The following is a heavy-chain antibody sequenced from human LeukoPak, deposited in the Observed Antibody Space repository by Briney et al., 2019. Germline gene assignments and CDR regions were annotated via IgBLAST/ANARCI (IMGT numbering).Heavy chain of an antibody. V-gene: IGHV6-1*01. CDR1: GDSISSNSS. Sequence: SQTLSLTCAIFGDSISSNSSWNWIRQSPSRGLEWLGRTYYRSKWYNDYVVSVKSRVNINPDTSKNQFSLQLNSVTHEDAAVYYCARGGQGDGYSADEAFDIWGQGTMVTVSS. CDR3: ARGGQGDGYSADEAFDI. CDR2: TYYRSKWYN. D-gene: IGHD5-18*01. J-gene: IGHJ3*02.